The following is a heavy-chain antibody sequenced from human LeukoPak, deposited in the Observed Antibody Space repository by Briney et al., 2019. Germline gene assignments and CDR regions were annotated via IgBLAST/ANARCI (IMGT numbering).Heavy chain of an antibody. V-gene: IGHV3-21*01. D-gene: IGHD4-23*01. CDR2: ISSSSSYI. J-gene: IGHJ4*02. Sequence: GRSLRLSCAASGFALSSCGMHWARQAPGKGLEWVSSISSSSSYIYYADSVKGRFTISRDNAKNSLYLQMNSLRAEDTAVYYCARARGGITVATCDYWGQGTLVTVSS. CDR3: ARARGGITVATCDY. CDR1: GFALSSCG.